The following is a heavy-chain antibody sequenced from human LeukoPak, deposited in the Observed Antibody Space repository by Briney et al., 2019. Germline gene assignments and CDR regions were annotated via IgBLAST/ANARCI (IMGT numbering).Heavy chain of an antibody. CDR2: IIPMFGPA. CDR3: ARGDREYYYYYYMDV. Sequence: SVKVSCKASGGTFSSYAITWVRQAPGQGLEWMGGIIPMFGPANYAQKFQGRVTITADESTSTAYMELSSLRSEDTAVYYCARGDREYYYYYYMDVCGKGTTVTISS. V-gene: IGHV1-69*13. CDR1: GGTFSSYA. J-gene: IGHJ6*03.